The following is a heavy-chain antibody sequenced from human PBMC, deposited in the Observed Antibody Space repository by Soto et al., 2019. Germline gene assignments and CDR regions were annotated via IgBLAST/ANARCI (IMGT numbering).Heavy chain of an antibody. J-gene: IGHJ5*02. Sequence: GGSLRLSCAASGFPFSSYAMSLVRQARAKGLEWASAISGSGGSTYCADSVKGRFTISRDNSKNTLYLQMNSLRAEHTAVYYWATAITGTSAGCLDPWG. D-gene: IGHD1-20*01. CDR1: GFPFSSYA. CDR3: ATAITGTSAGCLDP. CDR2: ISGSGGST. V-gene: IGHV3-23*01.